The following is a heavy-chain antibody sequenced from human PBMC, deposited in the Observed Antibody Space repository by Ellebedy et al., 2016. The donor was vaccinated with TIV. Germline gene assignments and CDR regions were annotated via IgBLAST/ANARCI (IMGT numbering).Heavy chain of an antibody. CDR2: INPKSGVT. J-gene: IGHJ5*02. D-gene: IGHD3-10*01. CDR3: ARDGIGVLIWFGEFTNWFDP. V-gene: IGHV1-2*02. Sequence: ASVKVSCKASGYTFTGYYMHWVRQAPGQGLEWMGWINPKSGVTNYSQKFQGRVTMTRDTSISTAYMELSRLTSDDTAVYYCARDGIGVLIWFGEFTNWFDPWGQGTLVTVSS. CDR1: GYTFTGYY.